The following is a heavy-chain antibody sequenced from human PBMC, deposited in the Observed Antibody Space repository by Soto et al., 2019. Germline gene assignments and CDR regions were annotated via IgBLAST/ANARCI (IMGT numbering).Heavy chain of an antibody. CDR1: GGSISSYY. D-gene: IGHD4-4*01. J-gene: IGHJ6*02. Sequence: PSDTLSITCTVSGGSISSYYWSWIRQPPGKGLEWIGYIYYSGSTNYNPSLKSRVTISVDTSKNQFSLKLSSVTAADTAVYYCARLDYSNWGDYYYGMDVWGQGTTVTVSS. CDR3: ARLDYSNWGDYYYGMDV. CDR2: IYYSGST. V-gene: IGHV4-59*01.